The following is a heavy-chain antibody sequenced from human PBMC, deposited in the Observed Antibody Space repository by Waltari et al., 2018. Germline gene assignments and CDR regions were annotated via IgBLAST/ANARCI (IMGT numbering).Heavy chain of an antibody. CDR2: IYYSGST. V-gene: IGHV4-39*01. CDR3: ARGPRVPAAPWDYFDY. J-gene: IGHJ4*02. CDR1: GGSISSSSYY. D-gene: IGHD2-2*01. Sequence: QLQLQESGPGLVKPSETLSLTCPVSGGSISSSSYYWGWIRQPPGKGLEWIGSIYYSGSTYYNPSLKSRVTISVDTSKNQFSLKLSSVTAADTAVYYCARGPRVPAAPWDYFDYWGQGTLVTVSS.